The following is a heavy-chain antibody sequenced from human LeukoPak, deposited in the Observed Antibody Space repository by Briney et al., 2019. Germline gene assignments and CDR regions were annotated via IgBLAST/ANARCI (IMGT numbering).Heavy chain of an antibody. Sequence: GASVKVSCKASGGTFSSYAISWVRQAPGQGRGWMGGIIPIFGTANYAQKFQGRVTITADESTSTAYMELSSLRSEDTAVYYCARIYSSSWYGGDYWGQGTLVTVSS. CDR1: GGTFSSYA. V-gene: IGHV1-69*13. CDR2: IIPIFGTA. CDR3: ARIYSSSWYGGDY. J-gene: IGHJ4*02. D-gene: IGHD6-13*01.